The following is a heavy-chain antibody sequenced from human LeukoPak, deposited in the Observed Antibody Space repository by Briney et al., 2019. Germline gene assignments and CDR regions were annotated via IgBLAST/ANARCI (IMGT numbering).Heavy chain of an antibody. V-gene: IGHV3-48*01. Sequence: PGGSLRLSCAASGFTFSSYSMNWVRQAPGKGLEWISYISTSGSIIYYADSVKGRFTISGDNAKNSLFLQMNSLRAEDTAVYYCTREVPYELLVGYWGQGTLVTVSS. D-gene: IGHD1-7*01. J-gene: IGHJ4*02. CDR2: ISTSGSII. CDR3: TREVPYELLVGY. CDR1: GFTFSSYS.